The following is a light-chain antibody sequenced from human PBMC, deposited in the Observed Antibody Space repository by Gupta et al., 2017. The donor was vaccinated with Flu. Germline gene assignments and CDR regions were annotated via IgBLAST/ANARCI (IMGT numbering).Light chain of an antibody. V-gene: IGKV2-28*01. J-gene: IGKJ1*01. CDR1: QSLLDSNGNNY. CDR3: MQGLQTWT. Sequence: PVTPGEPASISCRSSQSLLDSNGNNYLDWYLQKPGQSPQLLIYLGSNRASGVPDRFSGSGSGTDFTLKISRVEAEYVGVYYCMQGLQTWTFGQGTKVEIK. CDR2: LGS.